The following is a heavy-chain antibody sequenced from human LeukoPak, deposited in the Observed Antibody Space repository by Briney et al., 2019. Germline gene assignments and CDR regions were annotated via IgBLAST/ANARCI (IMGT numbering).Heavy chain of an antibody. CDR3: ARVGSSGNYYYYMDV. D-gene: IGHD6-25*01. J-gene: IGHJ6*03. CDR1: GGSISSGSYY. V-gene: IGHV4-61*02. CDR2: IYTSGST. Sequence: SETLSLTCTVSGGSISSGSYYWSWIRQPAGKGLEWIGRIYTSGSTNYNPSLKGRVTISVDTSKNQFSLKLSSVTAADTAVYYCARVGSSGNYYYYMDVWGKGTTVTVSS.